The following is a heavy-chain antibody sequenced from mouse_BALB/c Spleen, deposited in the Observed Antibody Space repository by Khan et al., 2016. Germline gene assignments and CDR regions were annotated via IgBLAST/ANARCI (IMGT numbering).Heavy chain of an antibody. CDR2: IDPATGNT. V-gene: IGHV14-3*02. Sequence: VQLQQSGAELVKPGASVKLSCTASGFNITDTYMYWVKQRPEQGLEWIGRIDPATGNTKYDPTFQGKATITADTSYNTAYLQLSSLTSEDAAVYYCAQVYDGYYWFAYWGQGTLVTVSA. J-gene: IGHJ3*01. D-gene: IGHD2-3*01. CDR1: GFNITDTY. CDR3: AQVYDGYYWFAY.